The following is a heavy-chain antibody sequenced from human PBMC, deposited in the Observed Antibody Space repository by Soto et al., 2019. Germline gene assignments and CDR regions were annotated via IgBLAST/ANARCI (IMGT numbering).Heavy chain of an antibody. V-gene: IGHV4-59*01. CDR2: IYYSGST. CDR3: ARDAGGRGNGAFDI. D-gene: IGHD3-16*01. J-gene: IGHJ3*02. CDR1: GGSISSYY. Sequence: QVQLQESGPGLVKPSETLSLTCTVSGGSISSYYWSWMRQPPGKGLEWIGYIYYSGSTKSNPSLKIRVTISEDTSKNQLSLKLSSVTAADTAMYYCARDAGGRGNGAFDIWGQGTMVTVSS.